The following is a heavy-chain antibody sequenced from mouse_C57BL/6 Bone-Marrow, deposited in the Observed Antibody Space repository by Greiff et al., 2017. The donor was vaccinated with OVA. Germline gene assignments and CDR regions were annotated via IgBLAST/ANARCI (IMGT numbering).Heavy chain of an antibody. CDR3: ARSDDGYYGYAMDD. V-gene: IGHV1-55*01. Sequence: QVQLQQPGAELVKPGASVKMSCKASGCTFTSYWITWVKQRPGQGLEWIGDIYPGSGSTNYNEKFKSKATLTVDTSSSTAYMQLSSLTSEDSAVYYCARSDDGYYGYAMDDWGQGTSVTVSS. J-gene: IGHJ4*01. D-gene: IGHD2-3*01. CDR2: IYPGSGST. CDR1: GCTFTSYW.